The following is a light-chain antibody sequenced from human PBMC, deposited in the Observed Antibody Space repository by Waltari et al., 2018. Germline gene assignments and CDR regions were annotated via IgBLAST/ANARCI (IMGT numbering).Light chain of an antibody. CDR1: SSDIGFYNY. CDR2: DVY. J-gene: IGLJ3*02. CDR3: NSYTGSSSWV. Sequence: QSALTQPASVSGSPGQSITISCTGTSSDIGFYNYVYWYQQHPGKAPQLIIYDVYEPPSGVSNRFSGSKSGNTASLTISGLQAEDEADYYCNSYTGSSSWVFGGGTKLTVL. V-gene: IGLV2-14*03.